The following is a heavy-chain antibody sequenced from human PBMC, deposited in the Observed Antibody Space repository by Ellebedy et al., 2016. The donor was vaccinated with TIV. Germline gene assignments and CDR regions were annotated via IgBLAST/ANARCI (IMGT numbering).Heavy chain of an antibody. CDR2: IIPIFGTA. V-gene: IGHV1-69*13. CDR1: GGTFSSYA. CDR3: ARGRVVGILTTDDAFDI. Sequence: SSVKVSCXASGGTFSSYAISWVRQAPGQGLEWMGGIIPIFGTANYAQKFQGRVTITADESTSTAYMELSSLRSEDTAVYYCARGRVVGILTTDDAFDIWGQGTMVTVSS. D-gene: IGHD3-22*01. J-gene: IGHJ3*02.